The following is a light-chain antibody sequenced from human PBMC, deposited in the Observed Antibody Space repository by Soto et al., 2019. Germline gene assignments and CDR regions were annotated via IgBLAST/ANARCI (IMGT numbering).Light chain of an antibody. Sequence: QSALTQPASVSGSPGQSITIFCTGTSSDVGGFNYVAWYQHHPGKAPKLMISEVSNRPTGVSNRFSGSKSGNTASLTISGLQAEDEADYYCSSFSSSDSLVVFGGGTKLTVL. CDR2: EVS. V-gene: IGLV2-14*01. CDR3: SSFSSSDSLVV. J-gene: IGLJ2*01. CDR1: SSDVGGFNY.